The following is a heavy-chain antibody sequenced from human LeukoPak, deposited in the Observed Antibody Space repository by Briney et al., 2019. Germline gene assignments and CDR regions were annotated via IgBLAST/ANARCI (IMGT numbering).Heavy chain of an antibody. Sequence: GGSLRLSCAASGFTFSRYWMHWVRQAPGKGLEWVSRINGDGSTTTCADSVKGRFTISRDNAKNSLYLQMKSLRDEDTAVYYCARECLMVGVYDAFDIWGQGTMVTVSS. J-gene: IGHJ3*02. CDR3: ARECLMVGVYDAFDI. D-gene: IGHD1-26*01. CDR2: INGDGSTT. CDR1: GFTFSRYW. V-gene: IGHV3-74*01.